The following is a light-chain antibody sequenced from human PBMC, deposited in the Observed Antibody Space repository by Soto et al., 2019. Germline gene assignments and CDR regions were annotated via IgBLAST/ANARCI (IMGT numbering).Light chain of an antibody. CDR3: QQRSNWPPIT. CDR2: GAS. CDR1: QTISNSL. V-gene: IGKV3D-20*02. Sequence: EIVLTQSPGTLSLSPGERATLSCRASQTISNSLLAWYQQKLGQSPRLLIYGASSRATGIPDRFSGSGSGTDFTLTISSLEPEDFAVYYCQQRSNWPPITFGQGTKVDI. J-gene: IGKJ1*01.